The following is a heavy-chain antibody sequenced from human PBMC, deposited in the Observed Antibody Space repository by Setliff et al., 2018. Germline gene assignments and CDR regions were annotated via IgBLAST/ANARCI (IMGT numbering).Heavy chain of an antibody. J-gene: IGHJ4*02. D-gene: IGHD5-12*01. Sequence: SETLSLTCAVSGYSISSGYYWGWIRQPPGKGLEWIGSIYHSGSTYYNPSLKGRVTISVDTSKNQFSLKLSSVTAADTAVYYCARVGYSGYDPPSYFDYWGQGTLVTVSS. CDR2: IYHSGST. CDR1: GYSISSGYY. V-gene: IGHV4-38-2*01. CDR3: ARVGYSGYDPPSYFDY.